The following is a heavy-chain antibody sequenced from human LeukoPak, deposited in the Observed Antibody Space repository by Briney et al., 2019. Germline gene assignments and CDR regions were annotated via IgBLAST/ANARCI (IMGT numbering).Heavy chain of an antibody. D-gene: IGHD1-26*01. CDR3: ARGGPTVGTDY. J-gene: IGHJ4*02. V-gene: IGHV3-7*01. CDR2: IKEEVSEK. Sequence: PGGSLRLFCAGSGFTFRNYWMNWVRQDPGKWREWVANIKEEVSEKYYVDSVTVPFTDPREHAIYSLNLQINSLRAGDTAVYYCARGGPTVGTDYWGQGTLVTVSS. CDR1: GFTFRNYW.